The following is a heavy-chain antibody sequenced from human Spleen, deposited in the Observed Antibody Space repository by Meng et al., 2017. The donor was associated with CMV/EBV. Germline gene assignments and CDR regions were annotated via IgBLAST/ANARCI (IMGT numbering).Heavy chain of an antibody. Sequence: QGPREEPRPGLVKPSQTLSRTCTVSGGSISSGTYYWGWIRQLPGKGLKWIAYIHYSGSTYYSPSLKSRVTISVDTSRNQLSLKLSSMTAADTAVYYCASQRYWGQGTLVTVSS. D-gene: IGHD2-2*01. V-gene: IGHV4-31*03. CDR1: GGSISSGTYY. CDR2: IHYSGST. J-gene: IGHJ4*02. CDR3: ASQRY.